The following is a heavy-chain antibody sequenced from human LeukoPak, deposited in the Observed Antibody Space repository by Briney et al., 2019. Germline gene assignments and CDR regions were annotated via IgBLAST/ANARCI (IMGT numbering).Heavy chain of an antibody. CDR2: IYYSGST. Sequence: PSETLSLTCTVSGGSISSYYWSWIRQPPGKGLEWIGYIYYSGSTNYNPSLKSRVTISVDTSKNQFSLKLSSVTAADTAVYYCASGYSSSWYVYWGQGTLVTVSS. D-gene: IGHD6-13*01. CDR1: GGSISSYY. V-gene: IGHV4-59*01. CDR3: ASGYSSSWYVY. J-gene: IGHJ4*02.